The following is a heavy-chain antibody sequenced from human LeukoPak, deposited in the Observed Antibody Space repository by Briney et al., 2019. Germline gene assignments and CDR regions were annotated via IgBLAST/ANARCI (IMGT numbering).Heavy chain of an antibody. J-gene: IGHJ4*02. CDR2: INPNSGGT. V-gene: IGHV1-2*02. D-gene: IGHD2-21*02. CDR3: APDCGADCYYYFDY. Sequence: ASVKVSCKASGYTFTGYYIHWVGQAPGQGLGWMGWINPNSGGTNYAQKFQGRVTMTRDTSISTAYMELSRLRSDDTAVYYCAPDCGADCYYYFDYWGQGTLVTVSS. CDR1: GYTFTGYY.